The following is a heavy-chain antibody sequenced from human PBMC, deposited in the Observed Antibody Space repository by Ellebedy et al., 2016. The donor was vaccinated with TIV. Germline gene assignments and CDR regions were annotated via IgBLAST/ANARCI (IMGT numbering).Heavy chain of an antibody. J-gene: IGHJ5*02. CDR2: ISPYNN. D-gene: IGHD2-2*01. CDR1: GYNFINYG. CDR3: AGLDCTTGSCYVQGWFNL. Sequence: ASVKVSXXASGYNFINYGITWVRQAPGQGLEWMGWISPYNNNYSPNFQSRITMTTDTSTTTAYMELRSLRSDDTAVYYCAGLDCTTGSCYVQGWFNLWGQGTLVTVSS. V-gene: IGHV1-18*01.